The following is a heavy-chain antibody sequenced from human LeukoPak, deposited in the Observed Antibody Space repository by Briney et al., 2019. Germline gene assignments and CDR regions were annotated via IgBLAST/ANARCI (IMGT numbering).Heavy chain of an antibody. Sequence: GGSLRLSCAASGFTVSSNYMSWVRQAPGKGLEWVSVIYSGGSTYYADSVKGRFTISRDNSKNTLYLQMNSLRAEDTAVYYCARESYGSGSAMPFYYYYYGMGVWGKGTTVTVSS. V-gene: IGHV3-53*01. J-gene: IGHJ6*04. D-gene: IGHD3-10*01. CDR1: GFTVSSNY. CDR2: IYSGGST. CDR3: ARESYGSGSAMPFYYYYYGMGV.